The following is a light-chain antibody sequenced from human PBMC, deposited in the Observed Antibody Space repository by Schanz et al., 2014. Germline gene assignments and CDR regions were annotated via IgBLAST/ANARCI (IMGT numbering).Light chain of an antibody. V-gene: IGLV1-44*01. CDR3: QSYDINLTGSL. J-gene: IGLJ2*01. Sequence: QSVLTQPPSASGTPGQRVTISCSGSSSNIGSYTVNWYQQIPGTAPKLLIHNNNQRPSGVPDRFSGSKSGTSASLAISGLQSEDEADYYCQSYDINLTGSLFGGGTKLT. CDR2: NNN. CDR1: SSNIGSYT.